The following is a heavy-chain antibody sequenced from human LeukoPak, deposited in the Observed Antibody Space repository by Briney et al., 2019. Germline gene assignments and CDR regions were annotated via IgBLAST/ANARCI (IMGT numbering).Heavy chain of an antibody. CDR1: GFTFSSYA. CDR2: ISYDGSNK. CDR3: ARDVFRMIVVGDY. D-gene: IGHD3-22*01. Sequence: GGSLRLSCAASGFTFSSYAMHWVRQAPGKGLEWVAVISYDGSNKYYADSVKGRFTISRDNSKNTLYLQMNSLRAEDTAVYYCARDVFRMIVVGDYWGQGTLVTVSS. V-gene: IGHV3-30*04. J-gene: IGHJ4*02.